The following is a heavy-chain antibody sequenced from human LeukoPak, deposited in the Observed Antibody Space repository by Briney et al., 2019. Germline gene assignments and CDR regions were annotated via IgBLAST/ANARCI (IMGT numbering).Heavy chain of an antibody. J-gene: IGHJ4*02. D-gene: IGHD3-22*01. CDR1: GFTFSDSS. V-gene: IGHV3-73*01. CDR2: IRSKSNSYAT. CDR3: SRRFRKDDSSGYVDY. Sequence: PGGSLRLSCAASGFTFSDSSIHWVRQASGKGLEGVGRIRSKSNSYATAYAASLKGRFTISRDDSKNTAYLQMNSLKTEDTAVYYCSRRFRKDDSSGYVDYWGQGTLVTVSS.